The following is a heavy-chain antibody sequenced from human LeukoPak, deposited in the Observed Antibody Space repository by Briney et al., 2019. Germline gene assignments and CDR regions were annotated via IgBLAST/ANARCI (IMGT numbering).Heavy chain of an antibody. Sequence: GGSLRPSSAASGITFSGSAISWLRQAPGKGLDWVSAISGSGGKTYYADSVRGRFTISRDNSKNTMYLQMNSLRAEDTAVYYCAKEHPHGSRSDGFGIWGQGTMVTVSS. D-gene: IGHD3-10*01. CDR2: ISGSGGKT. J-gene: IGHJ3*02. CDR1: GITFSGSA. CDR3: AKEHPHGSRSDGFGI. V-gene: IGHV3-23*01.